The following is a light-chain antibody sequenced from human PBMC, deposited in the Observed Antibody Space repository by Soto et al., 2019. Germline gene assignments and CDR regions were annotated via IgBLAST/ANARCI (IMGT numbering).Light chain of an antibody. Sequence: EIVLTQSPVTLSLSPGERATLSCRASQSVTNAYLAWFQLKPGRAPRLLIYAASGRATGVPDRFSGSGSGTDFTLTISRLEPEDFAMYYCQKYGAAPWTFGQGTRVEVK. CDR3: QKYGAAPWT. V-gene: IGKV3-20*01. J-gene: IGKJ1*01. CDR2: AAS. CDR1: QSVTNAY.